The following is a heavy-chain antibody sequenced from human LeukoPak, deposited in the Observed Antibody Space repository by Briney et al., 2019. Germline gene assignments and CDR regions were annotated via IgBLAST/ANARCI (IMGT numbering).Heavy chain of an antibody. CDR3: ARYAGGILTGYSSDNWFDP. Sequence: SETLSLTCTVSGGSISSSSYYWGWIRQPPGKGLEWIGSIYYSGSTYYNPSLKSRVTISVDTSKNQFSLKLSSVTAADTAVYYCARYAGGILTGYSSDNWFDPWGQGTLVTVSS. CDR2: IYYSGST. V-gene: IGHV4-39*01. D-gene: IGHD3-9*01. CDR1: GGSISSSSYY. J-gene: IGHJ5*02.